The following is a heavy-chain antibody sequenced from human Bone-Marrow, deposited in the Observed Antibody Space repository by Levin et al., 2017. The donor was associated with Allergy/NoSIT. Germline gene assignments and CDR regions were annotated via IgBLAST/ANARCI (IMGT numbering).Heavy chain of an antibody. CDR1: GGSFSGYY. Sequence: SETLSLTCAVYGGSFSGYYWSWIRQPPGKGLEWIGEINHSGSTNYNPSLKSRVTISVDTSKNQFSLKLSSVTAADTAVYYCARGLDSGWYTLWGQGTLVTVSS. CDR2: INHSGST. J-gene: IGHJ4*02. CDR3: ARGLDSGWYTL. D-gene: IGHD6-19*01. V-gene: IGHV4-34*01.